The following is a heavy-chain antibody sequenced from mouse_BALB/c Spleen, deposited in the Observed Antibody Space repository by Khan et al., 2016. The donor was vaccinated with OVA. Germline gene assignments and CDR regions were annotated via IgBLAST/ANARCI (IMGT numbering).Heavy chain of an antibody. J-gene: IGHJ1*01. CDR2: INTYTGEP. CDR3: ARTFTTATSYFDV. D-gene: IGHD1-2*01. V-gene: IGHV9-1*02. CDR1: GYTFTNYG. Sequence: QIQLVQSGPELKKPGETVKISCKASGYTFTNYGMNWVKQAPGKGLKWMGWINTYTGEPTYADDLKGRFAFSLETSASNAYLQINNLKNEDMATYFCARTFTTATSYFDVWGAGTTVTVSS.